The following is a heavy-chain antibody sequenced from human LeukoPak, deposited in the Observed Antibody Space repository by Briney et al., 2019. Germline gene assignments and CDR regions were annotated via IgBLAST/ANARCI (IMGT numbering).Heavy chain of an antibody. V-gene: IGHV4-61*02. CDR1: GGSISSGSYY. CDR2: IYTSGST. Sequence: PSQTLSLTCTVAGGSISSGSYYWSWIRQPAGKGLEWIGRIYTSGSTNYNPSLKRRVTISVDTPKKQFSLKLSSVTAADTAVYYCARSYYDFWSGRNDDYWGQGTLVTVSS. D-gene: IGHD3-3*01. CDR3: ARSYYDFWSGRNDDY. J-gene: IGHJ4*02.